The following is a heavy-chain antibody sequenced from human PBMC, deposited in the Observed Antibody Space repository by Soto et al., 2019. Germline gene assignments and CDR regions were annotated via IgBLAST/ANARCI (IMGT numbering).Heavy chain of an antibody. J-gene: IGHJ6*02. V-gene: IGHV4-30-4*01. CDR3: ARSPGIYYFYYGMDV. CDR2: IYNSGRT. Sequence: SETLSLTCTVSGGSISSGDYCWSLIRQSPGKGLEWIGHIYNSGRTYDNPSLRSRVTISMDTSKKQLSLKVRSVTAADTAVYYCARSPGIYYFYYGMDVWGQGTTVTVS. CDR1: GGSISSGDYC.